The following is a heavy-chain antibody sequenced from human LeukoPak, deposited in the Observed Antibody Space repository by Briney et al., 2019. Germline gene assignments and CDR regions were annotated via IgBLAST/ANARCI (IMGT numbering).Heavy chain of an antibody. Sequence: ASETLSLTCTVSGGSISSYYWSWIRQPPGKGLEWIGYIYYSGSTNYNPSLKSRVTISVDTSKNQFSLKLSSVTAADTAVYYCARDLGYGDRDYWGQGTLVTVSS. J-gene: IGHJ4*02. CDR1: GGSISSYY. V-gene: IGHV4-59*01. D-gene: IGHD4-17*01. CDR3: ARDLGYGDRDY. CDR2: IYYSGST.